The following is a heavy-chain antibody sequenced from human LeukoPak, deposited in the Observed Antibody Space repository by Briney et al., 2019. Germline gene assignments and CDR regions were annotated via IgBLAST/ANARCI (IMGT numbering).Heavy chain of an antibody. V-gene: IGHV1-46*01. J-gene: IGHJ3*02. CDR3: ARDRYSGTYLDAFDI. CDR2: IHPSGGST. CDR1: GDTFSNNY. D-gene: IGHD1-26*01. Sequence: GASVTVSCKASGDTFSNNYVQWVRQAPGQGLEWMGIIHPSGGSTTYAQKFQGRVTMTRDTSTSTVYMELSSLRSEDTAVYYCARDRYSGTYLDAFDIWGQGTMVTVSS.